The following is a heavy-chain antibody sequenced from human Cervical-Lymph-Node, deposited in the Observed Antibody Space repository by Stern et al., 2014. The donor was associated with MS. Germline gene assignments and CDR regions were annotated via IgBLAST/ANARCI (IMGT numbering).Heavy chain of an antibody. D-gene: IGHD3/OR15-3a*01. Sequence: QVQLVQSGAEVKKPGSSVKVSCKTSEGTFSMYAISWVRQAPGQGLEWMGAITPMFGTRRYAQKFQDRITITASATMAYMELTSLTSEDTAVYYCARDDPGAGNGGGLGMDVWGQGTTVTVSS. CDR3: ARDDPGAGNGGGLGMDV. V-gene: IGHV1-69*01. CDR1: EGTFSMYA. CDR2: ITPMFGTR. J-gene: IGHJ6*02.